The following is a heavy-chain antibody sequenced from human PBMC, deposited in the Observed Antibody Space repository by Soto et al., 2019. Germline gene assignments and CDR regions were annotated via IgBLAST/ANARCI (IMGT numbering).Heavy chain of an antibody. Sequence: QVQMVQSGAEVKKPGASVKVSCKTSGYSFTGYSVHWVRQAPGHGPEWMGWINPKSGGTKYAQKFQGRVTMTRDTSISTFFMELSRVTSDDTAVYYCAREVFSRGHFITGKLFDYWGQGSLVTVSS. CDR2: INPKSGGT. V-gene: IGHV1-2*02. J-gene: IGHJ4*02. CDR1: GYSFTGYS. CDR3: AREVFSRGHFITGKLFDY. D-gene: IGHD1-20*01.